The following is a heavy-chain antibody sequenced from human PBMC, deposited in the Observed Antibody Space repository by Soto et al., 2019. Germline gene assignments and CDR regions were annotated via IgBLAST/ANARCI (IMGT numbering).Heavy chain of an antibody. D-gene: IGHD5-12*01. V-gene: IGHV3-23*01. Sequence: EVQLLESGGGLVQPGGSLRLSCAASGFTFSSYAMSWVRQAPGKGLEWVSAISGSGGSTYYADSVKGRFTISRDNSKNPLYLQMNSLRAEDTAVYYCAINPVAPLNYFDYWGQGTLVTVSS. CDR3: AINPVAPLNYFDY. CDR2: ISGSGGST. CDR1: GFTFSSYA. J-gene: IGHJ4*02.